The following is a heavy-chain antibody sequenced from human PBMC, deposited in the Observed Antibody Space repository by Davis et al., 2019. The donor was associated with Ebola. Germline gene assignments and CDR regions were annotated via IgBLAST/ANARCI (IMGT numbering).Heavy chain of an antibody. V-gene: IGHV4-30-4*08. Sequence: SWVRQPPGKGLEWIGYIHYSGKTYYNPSLRSRVSISVDTSKNQFSLKLSSVTAADAAVYYCARDQQPLTDYHGMDVWGKGTTVTVSS. CDR2: IHYSGKT. D-gene: IGHD1/OR15-1a*01. J-gene: IGHJ6*04. CDR3: ARDQQPLTDYHGMDV.